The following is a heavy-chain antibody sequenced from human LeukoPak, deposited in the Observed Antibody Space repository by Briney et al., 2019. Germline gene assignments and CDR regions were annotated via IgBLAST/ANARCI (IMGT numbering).Heavy chain of an antibody. D-gene: IGHD6-13*01. J-gene: IGHJ1*01. CDR2: IYPGDSDT. CDR1: GYSFTSYW. Sequence: GESLKISCKGSGYSFTSYWIGWVRQMPGKGLEWMGIIYPGDSDTRYSPSFQGQVTISADKFISTAYLQWSSLKASDTAMYYCARLPRSSSWYGEVFQHWGQGTLVTVSS. V-gene: IGHV5-51*01. CDR3: ARLPRSSSWYGEVFQH.